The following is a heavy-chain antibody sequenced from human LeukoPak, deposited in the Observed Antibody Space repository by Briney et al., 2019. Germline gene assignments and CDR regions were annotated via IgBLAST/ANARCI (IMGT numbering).Heavy chain of an antibody. CDR1: GFTFSSYW. CDR2: MRQDGSDK. V-gene: IGHV3-7*01. Sequence: GGSLRLSCAASGFTFSSYWMSWVRQTPGKGLEWVANMRQDGSDKYYVDSVKGRFTISRDNAKNSLYLQMNSLRVEDTAVYHCARYSYDNYGYFDYWGQGTLVTVSS. D-gene: IGHD5-12*01. CDR3: ARYSYDNYGYFDY. J-gene: IGHJ4*02.